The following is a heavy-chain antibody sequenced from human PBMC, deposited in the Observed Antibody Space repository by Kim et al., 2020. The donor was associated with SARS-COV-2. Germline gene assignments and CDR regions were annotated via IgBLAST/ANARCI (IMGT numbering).Heavy chain of an antibody. J-gene: IGHJ6*02. D-gene: IGHD2-2*01. CDR3: ARGRLGVVPAPVLGLGPFYEYFILDV. CDR2: ITDSGST. Sequence: SETLSLTCAVYGGSFSGHPWSWVRQPPGKGLEWIGEITDSGSTKYNPSLKSRLTISLDVSKNQFSLKLTSVTAAGRGLYYCARGRLGVVPAPVLGLGPFYEYFILDVWGHDTTVTVSS. CDR1: GGSFSGHP. V-gene: IGHV4-34*01.